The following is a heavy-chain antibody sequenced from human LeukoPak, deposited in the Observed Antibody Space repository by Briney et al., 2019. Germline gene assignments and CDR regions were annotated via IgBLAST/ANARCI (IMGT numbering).Heavy chain of an antibody. CDR2: ISSSSSTI. CDR3: ARVQTLRYSAGIDY. Sequence: PGGSLRLSCAASGFTFSSYGMHWVRQAPGKGLEWVSYISSSSSTIYYADSVKGRFTISRDNAKNSLYLQMNSLRAEDTAVYYCARVQTLRYSAGIDYWGQGTLVTVSS. D-gene: IGHD3-9*01. V-gene: IGHV3-48*04. J-gene: IGHJ4*02. CDR1: GFTFSSYG.